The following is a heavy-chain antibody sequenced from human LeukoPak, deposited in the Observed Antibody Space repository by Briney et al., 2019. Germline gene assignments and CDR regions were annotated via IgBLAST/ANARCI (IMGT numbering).Heavy chain of an antibody. J-gene: IGHJ6*03. CDR2: MNPGSGNT. CDR3: ARAVSDYYYYMDV. Sequence: GASVKVSCKASAYTFTSYDINWVRQATGQGLEWMGWMNPGSGNTGYAQKFQGRVTITRDTSISTAYMELSSLRSEDTAVYYRARAVSDYYYYMDVWGKGTTVTVSS. CDR1: AYTFTSYD. D-gene: IGHD6-25*01. V-gene: IGHV1-8*01.